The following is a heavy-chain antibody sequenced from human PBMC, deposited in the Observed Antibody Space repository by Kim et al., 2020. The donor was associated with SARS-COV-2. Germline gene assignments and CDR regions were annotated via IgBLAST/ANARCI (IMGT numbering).Heavy chain of an antibody. V-gene: IGHV3-7*01. J-gene: IGHJ4*02. Sequence: GGSLRLSCAASGFTFSSSWMSWVRQAPGKGLEWVANIKQDGSEKYYVDSVRGRFTVARDNAKNSLFVQMNSLRVEDTAVYYCARTGRVIETYWGQGILVTGSS. CDR2: IKQDGSEK. CDR3: ARTGRVIETY. CDR1: GFTFSSSW. D-gene: IGHD2-8*02.